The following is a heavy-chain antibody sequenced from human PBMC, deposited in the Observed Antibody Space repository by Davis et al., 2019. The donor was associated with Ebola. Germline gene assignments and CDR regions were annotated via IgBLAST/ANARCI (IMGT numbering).Heavy chain of an antibody. CDR3: ARLDAFDI. V-gene: IGHV6-1*01. CDR2: TYYRSKWYN. CDR1: GASVSSNSAA. Sequence: MPSETLSLTCALPGASVSSNSAAWNWIRQSPSRGLEWLGRTYYRSKWYNDYAVSVKSRITIKPDTSKNQLSLQLNSVTPEDTAVYYCARLDAFDIWGQGTVVTVSS. J-gene: IGHJ3*02.